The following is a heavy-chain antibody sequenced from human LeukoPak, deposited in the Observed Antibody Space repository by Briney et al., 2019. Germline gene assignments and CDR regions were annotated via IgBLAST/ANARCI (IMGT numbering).Heavy chain of an antibody. D-gene: IGHD5-12*01. V-gene: IGHV1-18*03. CDR2: ISTHNGKT. Sequence: ASVKASCKVSGYPFSTYGISGVRQAPGQGLQWMAWISTHNGKTDYAQNFQDRVTVTRDTSTSTVYMELRSLRSDDMAVYFCARDVGTTHFDFWGQGTLVTVSS. CDR3: ARDVGTTHFDF. J-gene: IGHJ4*02. CDR1: GYPFSTYG.